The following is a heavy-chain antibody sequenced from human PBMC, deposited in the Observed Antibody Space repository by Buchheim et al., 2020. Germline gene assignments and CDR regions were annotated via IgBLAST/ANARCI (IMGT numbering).Heavy chain of an antibody. CDR2: IYYSGST. CDR1: GGSISSYY. J-gene: IGHJ6*02. CDR3: ARDTLRAVGAVSDYYYYGMDV. D-gene: IGHD1-26*01. Sequence: QVQLQESGPGLVKPSETLSLTCTVSGGSISSYYWSWIRQPPRKGLEWIGYIYYSGSTNYNPSLKSRVTISVDTSKNQFSLKLSSVTAADTAVYYCARDTLRAVGAVSDYYYYGMDVWGQGTT. V-gene: IGHV4-59*01.